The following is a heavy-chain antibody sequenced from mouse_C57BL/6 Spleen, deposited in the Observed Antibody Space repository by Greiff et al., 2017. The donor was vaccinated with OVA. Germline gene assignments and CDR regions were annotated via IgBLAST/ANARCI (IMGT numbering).Heavy chain of an antibody. J-gene: IGHJ1*03. CDR1: GFTFSDYG. Sequence: DVMLVESGGGLVKPGGSLKLSCAASGFTFSDYGMHWVRQAPEKGLEWVAYISSGSSTIYYADTVKGRFTISRDNAKNTLFLQMTSLRSEDTAMYYCARPGFDVWGTGTTVTVSS. V-gene: IGHV5-17*01. CDR3: ARPGFDV. CDR2: ISSGSSTI.